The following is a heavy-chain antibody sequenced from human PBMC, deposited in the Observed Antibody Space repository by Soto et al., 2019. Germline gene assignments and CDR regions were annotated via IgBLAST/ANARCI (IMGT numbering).Heavy chain of an antibody. CDR1: GGSISSGGHY. CDR3: ASESQNLYYNFWSGYYNF. CDR2: IHDSGST. D-gene: IGHD3-3*01. V-gene: IGHV4-31*03. Sequence: QVQLQESGPGLVKPSETLSLTCTVSGGSISSGGHYWNWIRQYPGKGLEWIGYIHDSGSTYYNPSLKSRLIISLDSSKNLFSLKLTSVTAADTAVYFCASESQNLYYNFWSGYYNFWGQGTLVTVSS. J-gene: IGHJ4*02.